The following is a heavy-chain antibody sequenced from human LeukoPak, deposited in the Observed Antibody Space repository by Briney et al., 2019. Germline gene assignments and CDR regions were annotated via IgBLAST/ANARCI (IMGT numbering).Heavy chain of an antibody. J-gene: IGHJ4*02. Sequence: SETLSLTCAVYGGSFSGYYWSWIRQPPGKGLEWIGEINHSGSTNYNPSLKSRVTISVDTSKNQFSLKLSSVTAADTAVYYCARAQRLRYFDWLLSFDYWGQGTLVTVSS. D-gene: IGHD3-9*01. CDR1: GGSFSGYY. CDR3: ARAQRLRYFDWLLSFDY. V-gene: IGHV4-34*01. CDR2: INHSGST.